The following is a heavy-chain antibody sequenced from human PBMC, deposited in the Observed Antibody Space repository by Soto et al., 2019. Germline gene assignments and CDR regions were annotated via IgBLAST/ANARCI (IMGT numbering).Heavy chain of an antibody. J-gene: IGHJ6*03. CDR3: AKDGYSGLYVPDWYYYMDV. V-gene: IGHV3-23*01. D-gene: IGHD5-12*01. CDR2: ISGSGGST. CDR1: GFTFSSYA. Sequence: GGSLRLSCAASGFTFSSYAMSWVRQAPGKGLEWVSAISGSGGSTYYADSVKGRFTISRDNSKNTLYLQMNSLRAEDTAVYYCAKDGYSGLYVPDWYYYMDVWGRGTTVTVSS.